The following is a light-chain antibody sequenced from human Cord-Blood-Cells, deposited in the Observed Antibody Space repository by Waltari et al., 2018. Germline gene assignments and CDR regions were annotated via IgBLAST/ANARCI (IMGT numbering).Light chain of an antibody. Sequence: DIQMTQSPSSLSASVGDRVTITCQASQDISNYLNWYQQKPEKAPKLLIYDASNLETGVPSRFSGSGSGTDFTFTISSLQPEDIATYYCQQYDNLSITFGQGTRLEIK. CDR2: DAS. CDR3: QQYDNLSIT. V-gene: IGKV1-33*01. CDR1: QDISNY. J-gene: IGKJ5*01.